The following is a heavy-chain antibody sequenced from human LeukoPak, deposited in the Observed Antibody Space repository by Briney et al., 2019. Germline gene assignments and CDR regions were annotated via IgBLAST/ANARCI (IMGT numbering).Heavy chain of an antibody. CDR1: GGSISSDDKY. V-gene: IGHV4-30-2*01. CDR3: AGMSTYRYGSGSSSDQYYFDF. D-gene: IGHD3-10*01. J-gene: IGHJ4*02. CDR2: IYHSGST. Sequence: SETLSLTCTGSGGSISSDDKYWSWIRQPPGKGLEWIGNIYHSGSTNYNPSLKSRVTISVDRSKNQFSLKVNSVTAADTAVYYCAGMSTYRYGSGSSSDQYYFDFWGQGTLVTVSS.